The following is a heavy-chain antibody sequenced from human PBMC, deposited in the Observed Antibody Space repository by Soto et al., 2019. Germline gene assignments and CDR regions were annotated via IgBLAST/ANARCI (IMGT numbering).Heavy chain of an antibody. CDR3: ARDHPEPIIVGATNFDY. CDR2: ISSSSSTI. Sequence: EVQLVESGGGLVQPGGSLRLSCAASGFTFSSYSMNWVRQAPGKGLEWVSYISSSSSTIYYADSVKGRFTISRDNAKNSLYLQMNSLRDEDTAVYDCARDHPEPIIVGATNFDYWGQGTLVTVSS. CDR1: GFTFSSYS. D-gene: IGHD1-26*01. V-gene: IGHV3-48*02. J-gene: IGHJ4*02.